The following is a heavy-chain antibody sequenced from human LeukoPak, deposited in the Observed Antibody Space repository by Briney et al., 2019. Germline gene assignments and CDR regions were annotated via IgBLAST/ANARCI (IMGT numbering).Heavy chain of an antibody. Sequence: SETLSLTCTVSGGSISSYYWSWIRQPAGKGLEWIGRIYTSGSTNYNPSLKSRVTMSVDTSKNQFSLKLSSVTAADTAVYYCARTGGWQRVLLTGYFDLWGRGTLVTVFS. J-gene: IGHJ2*01. CDR3: ARTGGWQRVLLTGYFDL. CDR1: GGSISSYY. D-gene: IGHD6-6*01. CDR2: IYTSGST. V-gene: IGHV4-4*07.